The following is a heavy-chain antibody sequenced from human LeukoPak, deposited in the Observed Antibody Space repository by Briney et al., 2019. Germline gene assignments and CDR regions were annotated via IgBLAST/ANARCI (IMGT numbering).Heavy chain of an antibody. D-gene: IGHD2-2*01. CDR2: IYHSGST. CDR3: AVGNCPTTSCYPGVAFDI. Sequence: ASETLSLTCPVSGYSISSGYYWGWIRQPPGKGLEWIGTIYHSGSTYYNPSLQSRVTISVDTSKNQFSLKLTSVTAADTAVYYCAVGNCPTTSCYPGVAFDIWGQGTMVTVSS. CDR1: GYSISSGYY. V-gene: IGHV4-38-2*01. J-gene: IGHJ3*02.